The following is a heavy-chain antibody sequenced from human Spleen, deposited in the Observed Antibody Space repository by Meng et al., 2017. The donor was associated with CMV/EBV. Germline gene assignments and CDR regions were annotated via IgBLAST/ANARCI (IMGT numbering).Heavy chain of an antibody. CDR1: GLTFRSYG. Sequence: GESLKISCVVSGLTFRSYGMHWVRQAPGKGLEWLAIIRDDGTNTYYADSLKGRVTISRDNSRNTLSLEMTSLRPEDTAVYYWARDRSRGLLGIFDVVDHWGPGTLVTVSS. V-gene: IGHV3-30*02. D-gene: IGHD3-3*01. J-gene: IGHJ1*01. CDR2: IRDDGTNT. CDR3: ARDRSRGLLGIFDVVDH.